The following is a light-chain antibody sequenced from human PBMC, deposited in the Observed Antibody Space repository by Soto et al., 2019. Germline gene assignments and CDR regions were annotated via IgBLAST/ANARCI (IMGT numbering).Light chain of an antibody. V-gene: IGKV3-15*01. Sequence: EVVMTQSPATLSVSLGERATLSCRASQNVNSNLAWYQQKPGQAPRLLIYAASTRATGIPARFSGSGSGTEFTLTISSLQSEDFAVYYCQQYQSWPLTFGGGTKVEIK. CDR2: AAS. CDR3: QQYQSWPLT. J-gene: IGKJ4*01. CDR1: QNVNSN.